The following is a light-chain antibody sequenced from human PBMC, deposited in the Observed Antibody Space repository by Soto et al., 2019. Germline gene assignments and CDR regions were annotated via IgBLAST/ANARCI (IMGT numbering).Light chain of an antibody. Sequence: EIVLTQSPGTLSVSPGERATLSCRASQSVSSNLAWFQHKPGQAPRLLIFAASTRASGVPARFSGSGSGTDFILTITSLQSEEFAVYYCQQYWHWPRTFGQGTKVDIK. CDR3: QQYWHWPRT. CDR1: QSVSSN. V-gene: IGKV3-15*01. J-gene: IGKJ1*01. CDR2: AAS.